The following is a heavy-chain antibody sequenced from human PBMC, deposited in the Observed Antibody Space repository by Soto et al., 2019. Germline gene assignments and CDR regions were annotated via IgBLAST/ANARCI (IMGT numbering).Heavy chain of an antibody. Sequence: DVPLVESGGGLVQPGGSLRLSCAVSEFTVISNYMSWVRQAPGKGLEWVSSIYRDSSTHYADSVKGRFIISRDNSKNTLYLQMNSLRAEDTAVYYCTRDPTDVGSDPDYWGQGTLVTVS. D-gene: IGHD2-15*01. CDR1: EFTVISNY. CDR3: TRDPTDVGSDPDY. J-gene: IGHJ4*02. V-gene: IGHV3-66*01. CDR2: IYRDSST.